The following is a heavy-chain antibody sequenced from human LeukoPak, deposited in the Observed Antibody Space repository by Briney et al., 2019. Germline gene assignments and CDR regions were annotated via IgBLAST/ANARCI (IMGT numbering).Heavy chain of an antibody. D-gene: IGHD4-23*01. CDR1: GFTFSSYS. CDR3: ATHRAMTTVVKVGAFDI. V-gene: IGHV3-21*01. Sequence: GGSLRLSCAASGFTFSSYSMNWLRQAPGKGLEGVSYISSSSSYIYYADSVKGRFTISRDNSKNTLYLQMGSLRAEDMAVYYCATHRAMTTVVKVGAFDIWGQGTMVTVSS. J-gene: IGHJ3*02. CDR2: ISSSSSYI.